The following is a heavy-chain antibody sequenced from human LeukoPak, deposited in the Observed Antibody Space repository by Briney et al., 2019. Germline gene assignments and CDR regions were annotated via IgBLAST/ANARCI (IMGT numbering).Heavy chain of an antibody. J-gene: IGHJ4*02. V-gene: IGHV1-8*01. CDR3: ARGRRNRSGSYYFDY. Sequence: ASVKVSCKASGYTFTSYDIKWVRQATGHGVEWMGWMSPNSGNTGYAQKFQGRVTMTRNTSISTAYMELSSLRSEDTAVYYCARGRRNRSGSYYFDYWGQGTLVTVSS. CDR2: MSPNSGNT. D-gene: IGHD1-26*01. CDR1: GYTFTSYD.